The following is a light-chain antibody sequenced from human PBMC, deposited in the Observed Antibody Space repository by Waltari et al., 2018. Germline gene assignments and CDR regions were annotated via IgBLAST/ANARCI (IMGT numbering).Light chain of an antibody. CDR1: QSVSSN. Sequence: EIVMTQSPATLSVSPGERATLSCTASQSVSSNLACYQHKPGQAPRLLIYGASTRATGIPARFSGSGSGTEFTRTISSMQSEDFAVYYCQQYNNWPPLYTFGQGTKLEIK. V-gene: IGKV3-15*01. J-gene: IGKJ2*01. CDR2: GAS. CDR3: QQYNNWPPLYT.